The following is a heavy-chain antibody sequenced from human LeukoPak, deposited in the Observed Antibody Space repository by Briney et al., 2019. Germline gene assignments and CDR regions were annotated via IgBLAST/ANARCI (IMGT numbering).Heavy chain of an antibody. CDR1: GGTFSSYA. CDR3: ARGQVQYRWAYYFDY. Sequence: SVKVSCKASGGTFSSYAISWVRQAPGQGLEWMGGIIPIFGTANYAQKFQGRVTITTDESTSTAYMELSSLRSEDTAVYYCARGQVQYRWAYYFDYWGQGTLVTVSS. J-gene: IGHJ4*02. V-gene: IGHV1-69*05. CDR2: IIPIFGTA. D-gene: IGHD4-11*01.